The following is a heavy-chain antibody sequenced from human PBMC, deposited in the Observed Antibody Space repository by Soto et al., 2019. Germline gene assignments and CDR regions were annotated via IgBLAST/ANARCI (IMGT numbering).Heavy chain of an antibody. Sequence: SQTLSLTCAISGDSVSSNSAAWNWIRQSPSRGLEWLGRTCYRSKWYNDYAVSVKSRITINPDTSKNQFSLQLNSVTPEDTAVYYCARVVPDYSSSWYTENAFDIWGQGTMVTVSS. CDR1: GDSVSSNSAA. CDR2: TCYRSKWYN. J-gene: IGHJ3*02. D-gene: IGHD6-13*01. V-gene: IGHV6-1*01. CDR3: ARVVPDYSSSWYTENAFDI.